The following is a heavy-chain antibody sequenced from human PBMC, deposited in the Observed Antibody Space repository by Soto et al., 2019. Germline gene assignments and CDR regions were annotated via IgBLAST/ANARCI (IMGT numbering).Heavy chain of an antibody. D-gene: IGHD6-19*01. CDR1: GFTFSSYA. Sequence: GGSLRLSCAASGFTFSSYAMSWVRQAPGKGLEWVSAISGSGGSTYYADSVKGRFTISRDNSKNTLYLQMNSLRAEDTAVYYCASTTSGWYAHYGMDVWGQGTTVTVSS. CDR2: ISGSGGST. CDR3: ASTTSGWYAHYGMDV. V-gene: IGHV3-23*01. J-gene: IGHJ6*02.